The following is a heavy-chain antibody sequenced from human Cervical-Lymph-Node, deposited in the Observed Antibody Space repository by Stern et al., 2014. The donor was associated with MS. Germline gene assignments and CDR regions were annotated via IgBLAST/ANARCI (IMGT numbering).Heavy chain of an antibody. V-gene: IGHV4-4*07. CDR3: ASQRGYGYAFDS. CDR1: GASLSSYY. J-gene: IGHJ3*01. Sequence: QVQLQESGPGLVKPSETLSLTCTVSGASLSSYYWNWIRQSAEKGLEWIGHLYSTGGAYYTPSFAGRVTLSVDTSKSKVSLTLSSVTAADTALYFCASQRGYGYAFDSWGQGTVVTVSS. CDR2: LYSTGGA. D-gene: IGHD5-18*01.